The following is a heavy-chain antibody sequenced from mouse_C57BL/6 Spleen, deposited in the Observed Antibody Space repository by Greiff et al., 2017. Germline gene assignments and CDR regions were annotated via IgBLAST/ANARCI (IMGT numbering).Heavy chain of an antibody. J-gene: IGHJ1*03. D-gene: IGHD1-1*01. CDR1: GYAFSSYW. CDR3: ARQAITTEEYFDV. Sequence: VKLVESGAELVKPGASVKISCKASGYAFSSYWMNWVKQRPGKGLEWIGQIYPGDGDTNYNGKFKGKATLTADKSSSTAYMQLSSLTSEDSAVYFCARQAITTEEYFDVWGTGTTVTVSS. V-gene: IGHV1-80*01. CDR2: IYPGDGDT.